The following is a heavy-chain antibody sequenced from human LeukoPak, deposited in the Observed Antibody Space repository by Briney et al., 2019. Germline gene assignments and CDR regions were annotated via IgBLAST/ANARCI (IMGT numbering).Heavy chain of an antibody. D-gene: IGHD6-6*01. J-gene: IGHJ4*02. CDR2: INPSGGST. Sequence: ASVKVSCKASGYTFTSYYIHWVRQAPGQGLEWMGIINPSGGSTSYAQKFQGRVTMTRDMSTSTVYMELSSLRSEDTAVYYCARDRGYSSSSDVDYFDYWGQGTLVTVSS. CDR3: ARDRGYSSSSDVDYFDY. CDR1: GYTFTSYY. V-gene: IGHV1-46*01.